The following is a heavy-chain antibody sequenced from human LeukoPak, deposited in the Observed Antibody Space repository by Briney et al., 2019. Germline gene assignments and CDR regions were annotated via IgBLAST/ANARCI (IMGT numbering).Heavy chain of an antibody. Sequence: SETLSLTCTVSGGSISSYYWSWIRQPPGKGLEWIGYISYSGSTIYNPSLKSRVTISVDTSKNQFSLKLTSVTAADTAVYYCARHSICFDPWGQGTLVTVSS. CDR1: GGSISSYY. CDR2: ISYSGST. CDR3: ARHSICFDP. V-gene: IGHV4-59*08. J-gene: IGHJ5*02.